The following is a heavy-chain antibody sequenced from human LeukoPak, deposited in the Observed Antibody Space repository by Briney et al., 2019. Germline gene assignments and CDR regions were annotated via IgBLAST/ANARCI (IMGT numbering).Heavy chain of an antibody. Sequence: GGSLTLSCAGSGFSFSDSAMRWVRHASGKGLEWVGRIRTEPKNFATAYAASVRGRFTTDKDDSRKTAFLHMNGLKVEDSAVYYCYSTDSSPGGNWFDPWGQGTLVTVSS. CDR1: GFSFSDSA. J-gene: IGHJ5*02. CDR2: IRTEPKNFAT. V-gene: IGHV3-73*01. D-gene: IGHD1-26*01. CDR3: YSTDSSPGGNWFDP.